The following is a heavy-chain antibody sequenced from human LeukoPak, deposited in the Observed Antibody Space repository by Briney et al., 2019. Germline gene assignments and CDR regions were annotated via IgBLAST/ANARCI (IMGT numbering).Heavy chain of an antibody. D-gene: IGHD1-1*01. CDR1: GFSSSYYS. Sequence: PGGSLRLSCAGSGFSSSYYSMNWVRQAPGKGLEWVSFISSSGSTIYYADSVKGRFTISRDNAQNSLYLQMNGLRDDDTAVYFCPRLWSDVTGNFDYWGRGTLVTVSS. CDR2: ISSSGSTI. CDR3: PRLWSDVTGNFDY. J-gene: IGHJ4*02. V-gene: IGHV3-48*02.